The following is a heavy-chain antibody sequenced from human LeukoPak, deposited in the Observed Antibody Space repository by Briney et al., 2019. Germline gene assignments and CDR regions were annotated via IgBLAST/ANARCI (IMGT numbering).Heavy chain of an antibody. Sequence: GGSLRLSCAASGFTFSSYWMNWVRQAPGKGLEWVANIKQDGSEKYYVDSVKGRFTISRDNAKDSLDLQMNSLRVEDTGIYYCVKVAKYYYGSETYYFFEHWGQGTPVTASS. V-gene: IGHV3-7*01. CDR2: IKQDGSEK. J-gene: IGHJ4*02. CDR1: GFTFSSYW. D-gene: IGHD3-10*01. CDR3: VKVAKYYYGSETYYFFEH.